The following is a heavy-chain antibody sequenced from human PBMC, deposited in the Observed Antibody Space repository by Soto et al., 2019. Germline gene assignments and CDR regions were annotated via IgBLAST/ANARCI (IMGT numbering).Heavy chain of an antibody. V-gene: IGHV1-3*01. CDR2: INAGNGNT. J-gene: IGHJ6*02. CDR3: ARVGFGPRSGYYDSSGYYSRYYYYGMDV. Sequence: ASVKVSCKASGYTFTSYAMHWVRQAPGQRLEWMGWINAGNGNTKYSQKFQGRVTITRDTSTSTAYMELSSLRSEDTAVYYCARVGFGPRSGYYDSSGYYSRYYYYGMDVWGQGTTVTVSS. CDR1: GYTFTSYA. D-gene: IGHD3-22*01.